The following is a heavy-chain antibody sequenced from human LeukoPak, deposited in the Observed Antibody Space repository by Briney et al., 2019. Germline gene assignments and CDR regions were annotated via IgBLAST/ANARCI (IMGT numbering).Heavy chain of an antibody. Sequence: ASVKVSCKASGSTFTDYYLHWVRQAPGQGLEWMGRINPNSGGTNYAQKFQGRVTTTRDTSISTAYMELSSLRSDDTAVYYCARGGVVPRRITFGGVKGENVDYWGQGTLVTVSS. D-gene: IGHD3-16*01. CDR2: INPNSGGT. J-gene: IGHJ4*02. CDR3: ARGGVVPRRITFGGVKGENVDY. CDR1: GSTFTDYY. V-gene: IGHV1-2*06.